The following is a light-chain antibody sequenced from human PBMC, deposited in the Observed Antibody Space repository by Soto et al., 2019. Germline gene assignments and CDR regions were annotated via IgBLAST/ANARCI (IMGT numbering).Light chain of an antibody. J-gene: IGKJ5*01. CDR2: GAS. Sequence: EIVMTQSPATLSVSPGEGATLSCRASQSIRSNLAWYQQKPGQAPRLLIYGASTRATGIPARFSGSGSGTEFTLTISSLQSEDFAVYDCQQYNDWPPTFGQGTRLEIK. CDR1: QSIRSN. V-gene: IGKV3-15*01. CDR3: QQYNDWPPT.